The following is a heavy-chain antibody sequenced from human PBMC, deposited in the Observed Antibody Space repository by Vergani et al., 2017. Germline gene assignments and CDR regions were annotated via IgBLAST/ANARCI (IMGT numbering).Heavy chain of an antibody. D-gene: IGHD3-22*01. V-gene: IGHV3-7*01. CDR1: GFTFSSYW. CDR3: AKDSVYYYDSSVTPRPRTDY. Sequence: EVQLVESGGGLVQPGGSLRLSCAASGFTFSSYWMSWVRQAPGKGLEWVANIKQDGSEKYYVDSVKGRFTISRDNAKNSLYLQMNSLRAEDTAVYYCAKDSVYYYDSSVTPRPRTDYWGQGTLVTVSS. J-gene: IGHJ4*02. CDR2: IKQDGSEK.